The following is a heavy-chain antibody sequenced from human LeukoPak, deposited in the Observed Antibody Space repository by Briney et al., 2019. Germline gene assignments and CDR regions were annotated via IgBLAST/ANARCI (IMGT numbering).Heavy chain of an antibody. V-gene: IGHV4-61*01. CDR1: GGSISSSSYY. J-gene: IGHJ2*01. Sequence: SETLSLTCTVSGGSISSSSYYWSWIRQPPGKGLEWIGYIYYSGSTNYNPSLKSRVAISVDTSKNQFSLKLSSVTAAGTAVYYCARGYGLGIAAAGGPYWYFDLWGRGTLVTVSS. D-gene: IGHD6-13*01. CDR3: ARGYGLGIAAAGGPYWYFDL. CDR2: IYYSGST.